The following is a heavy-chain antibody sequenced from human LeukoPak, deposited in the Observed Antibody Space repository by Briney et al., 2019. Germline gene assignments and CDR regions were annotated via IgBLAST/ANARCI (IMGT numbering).Heavy chain of an antibody. CDR1: GYTLTELS. J-gene: IGHJ3*02. CDR2: FDPEDGET. V-gene: IGHV1-24*01. CDR3: ATIQIKLGYDAFDI. Sequence: ASVKVSCKVSGYTLTELSMHWVRQAPGKGLEWMGGFDPEDGETIYAQKFQGRVTMTEDTSTDTAYMELSSMRSEDTAVYYCATIQIKLGYDAFDIWGQGTMVTVSS. D-gene: IGHD7-27*01.